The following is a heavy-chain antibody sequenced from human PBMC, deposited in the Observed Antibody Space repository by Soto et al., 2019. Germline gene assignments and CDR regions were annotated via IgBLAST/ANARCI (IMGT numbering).Heavy chain of an antibody. Sequence: HPGGSLRLSCAASGFTFSSYSMSWVRQAPGKGLEWVSAISGSGGSTYYADSVKGRFTISRDNSKNTLYLQMNSLRAEDTAVYYCAKASGYDILTGYYITAQYMDVWGKGATVTVSS. V-gene: IGHV3-23*01. CDR1: GFTFSSYS. CDR2: ISGSGGST. CDR3: AKASGYDILTGYYITAQYMDV. J-gene: IGHJ6*03. D-gene: IGHD3-9*01.